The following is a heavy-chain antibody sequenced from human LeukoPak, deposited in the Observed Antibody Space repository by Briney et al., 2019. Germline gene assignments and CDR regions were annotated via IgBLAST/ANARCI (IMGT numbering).Heavy chain of an antibody. Sequence: SETLSLTCAVYGGSFSGYYWSWIRQPPGKGLEWIGEINHSGSTNYNPSLKSRVTISVDTSKNQFSLKLGSVTAADTAVYYCAVPYYDILTGYSQAYGYWGQGTLVTVSS. CDR3: AVPYYDILTGYSQAYGY. CDR2: INHSGST. CDR1: GGSFSGYY. V-gene: IGHV4-34*01. D-gene: IGHD3-9*01. J-gene: IGHJ4*02.